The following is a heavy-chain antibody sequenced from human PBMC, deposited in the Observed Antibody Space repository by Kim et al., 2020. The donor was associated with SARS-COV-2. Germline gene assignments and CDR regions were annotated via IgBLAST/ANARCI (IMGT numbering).Heavy chain of an antibody. D-gene: IGHD6-13*01. V-gene: IGHV3-13*01. Sequence: TYYPGSVKGRFTISRENAKNSLYLQMNSLRAGDTAVYYCASIAAADSTDYWGQGTLVTVSS. CDR2: T. CDR3: ASIAAADSTDY. J-gene: IGHJ4*02.